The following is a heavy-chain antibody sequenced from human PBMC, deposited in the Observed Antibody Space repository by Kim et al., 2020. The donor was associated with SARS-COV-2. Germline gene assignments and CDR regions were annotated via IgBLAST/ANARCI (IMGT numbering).Heavy chain of an antibody. CDR3: ARGGALRVMDAAGTAYYYG. Sequence: SETLSLTCAVYGGSFSGYSWSWIRQSPGKGLECIGEINHGGSTNYNPSLKSRLTMSVDTSKDQFSLKLTSVTAADTAVYYCARGGALRVMDAAGTAYYYG. CDR1: GGSFSGYS. D-gene: IGHD6-13*01. V-gene: IGHV4-34*01. J-gene: IGHJ6*01. CDR2: INHGGST.